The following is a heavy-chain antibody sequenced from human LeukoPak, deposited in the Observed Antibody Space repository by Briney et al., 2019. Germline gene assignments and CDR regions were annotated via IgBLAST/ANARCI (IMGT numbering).Heavy chain of an antibody. CDR2: ISIDGGRT. D-gene: IGHD6-25*01. CDR3: ARKGIGSSRYQNMDV. V-gene: IGHV3-23*01. Sequence: GSLRLSCAASGFTFSSYAMSWVRQAPGKGPEWVSTISIDGGRTYYADSVKGRFTVSRDTSKNTLYLQMNSLRAEDTAVYYCARKGIGSSRYQNMDVWGKGTTVTVSS. J-gene: IGHJ6*03. CDR1: GFTFSSYA.